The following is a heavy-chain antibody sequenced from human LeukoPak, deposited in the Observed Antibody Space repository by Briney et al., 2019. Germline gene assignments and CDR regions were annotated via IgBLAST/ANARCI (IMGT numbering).Heavy chain of an antibody. CDR1: GFTFTSYS. Sequence: GGSLRLSCAASGFTFTSYSMNWVRQAPGKGLEWVSAISGSGGSTYYADSVKGRFTISRDNSKNTLYLQMNSLRAEDTAVYYCARHNRGNLQPPVFDYWGQGTLVTVSS. V-gene: IGHV3-23*01. CDR2: ISGSGGST. CDR3: ARHNRGNLQPPVFDY. J-gene: IGHJ4*02. D-gene: IGHD5-18*01.